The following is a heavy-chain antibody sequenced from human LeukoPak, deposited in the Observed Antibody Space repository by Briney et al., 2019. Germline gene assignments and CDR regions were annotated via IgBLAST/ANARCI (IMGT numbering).Heavy chain of an antibody. V-gene: IGHV3-74*01. Sequence: GGSLRLSCGASGFTFISYWMHWVRQAPGKGLVWVSRIKSDGSTNYADSVKGRFTISRDNAKNTVSLQMNSLRAEDTGVYDCARAPSDIGGYYPEYFRHWGQGTLVTVSS. D-gene: IGHD3-22*01. J-gene: IGHJ1*01. CDR2: IKSDGST. CDR1: GFTFISYW. CDR3: ARAPSDIGGYYPEYFRH.